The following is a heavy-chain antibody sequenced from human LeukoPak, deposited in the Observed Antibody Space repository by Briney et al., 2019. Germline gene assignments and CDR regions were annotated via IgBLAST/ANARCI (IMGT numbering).Heavy chain of an antibody. CDR2: ISDSGGST. CDR3: AKDTGPQNMGY. D-gene: IGHD3-10*01. Sequence: PGGSLRLSCAASGFTFSSYAMSWVRQAPGKGLAWVSGISDSGGSTYYADSVKGRFAISRDNSKNTLYLQMNSLRAEDTAVYYCAKDTGPQNMGYWGQGTLVTVSS. V-gene: IGHV3-23*01. J-gene: IGHJ4*02. CDR1: GFTFSSYA.